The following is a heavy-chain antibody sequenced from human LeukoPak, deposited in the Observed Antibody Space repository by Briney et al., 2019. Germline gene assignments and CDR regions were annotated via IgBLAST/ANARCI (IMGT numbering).Heavy chain of an antibody. CDR1: GFTFGDYS. Sequence: PGGSLRLSCAAPGFTFGDYSMHWVRQPPGKGLECVSLIRWDGTGTYYADSVKGRFTISRDNSKNSLYLQMDNLRTEDTALYYCVGGGNVDYWGQGTLVTVSS. D-gene: IGHD4-23*01. CDR3: VGGGNVDY. J-gene: IGHJ4*02. V-gene: IGHV3-43*01. CDR2: IRWDGTGT.